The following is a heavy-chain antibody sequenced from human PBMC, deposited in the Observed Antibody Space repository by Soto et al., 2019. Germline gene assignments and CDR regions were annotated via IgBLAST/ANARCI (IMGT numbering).Heavy chain of an antibody. J-gene: IGHJ4*02. V-gene: IGHV3-30-3*01. CDR2: ISYDGSNK. CDR1: GFTFSSYA. D-gene: IGHD3-10*01. Sequence: QVQLVESGGGVVQPGRSLRLSCAASGFTFSSYAMQWVRQAPGKGLEWVAVISYDGSNKYYADSVKGRFTISRDNSKNTLYLQMNSLRAEDTAVYYCARDLGAHYYGSGSYYAPYDYWGQGTLVTVSS. CDR3: ARDLGAHYYGSGSYYAPYDY.